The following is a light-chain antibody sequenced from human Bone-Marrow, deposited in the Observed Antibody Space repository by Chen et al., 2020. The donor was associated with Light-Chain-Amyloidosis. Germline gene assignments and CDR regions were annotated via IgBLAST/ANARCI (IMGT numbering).Light chain of an antibody. V-gene: IGKV3-20*01. CDR2: GSS. CDR3: QQYGTSPLT. Sequence: EIVLTQSPGTLSLSPGEGANLSCRASQTISSNYLTWYQQKFGQAPSLLIYGSSSRTTGIPDRVTGSGSVTDFTLTINRLEPEDFAMDYCQQYGTSPLTFGGGTKVEIK. CDR1: QTISSNY. J-gene: IGKJ4*01.